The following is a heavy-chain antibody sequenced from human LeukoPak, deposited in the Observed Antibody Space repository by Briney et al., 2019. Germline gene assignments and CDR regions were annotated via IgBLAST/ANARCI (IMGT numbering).Heavy chain of an antibody. CDR2: IKHNGDEL. V-gene: IGHV3-7*01. CDR3: ARELRTFDS. D-gene: IGHD3-16*01. CDR1: GFTFSSYW. J-gene: IGHJ4*02. Sequence: GGSLRLSCAASGFTFSSYWMTWVRQAPGKGLEWVPNIKHNGDELNYVDSVEDRFTISRDNAKNSLYLHMTGLRAEDTAVYYCARELRTFDSWGQGTLVTVSS.